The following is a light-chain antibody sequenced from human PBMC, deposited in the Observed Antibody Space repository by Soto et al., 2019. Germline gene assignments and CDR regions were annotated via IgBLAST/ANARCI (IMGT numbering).Light chain of an antibody. CDR2: TAS. CDR1: QGIANY. CDR3: QKYNSAPWT. Sequence: DIQMTQSPSSLSAFVGDKITITCRASQGIANYLAWYQHKPGMVPKLLIYTASTLQSGVPSRFSGSGSGTEFTLSISRLQPEDVATYYGQKYNSAPWTFGQGTKVEIK. J-gene: IGKJ1*01. V-gene: IGKV1-27*01.